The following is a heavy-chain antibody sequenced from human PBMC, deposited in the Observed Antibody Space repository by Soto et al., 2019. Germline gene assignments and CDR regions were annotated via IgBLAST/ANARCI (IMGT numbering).Heavy chain of an antibody. Sequence: GASVKVSCKASGYTFTGYYMHWVRQAPGQGLEWMGWINPNSGGTNYAQKFQGWVTMTRDTSISTAYMELSRLRSDDTAVYYCARGTTVTTYRSQKFGYWGQGTLVTVSS. CDR1: GYTFTGYY. CDR2: INPNSGGT. D-gene: IGHD4-17*01. V-gene: IGHV1-2*04. J-gene: IGHJ4*02. CDR3: ARGTTVTTYRSQKFGY.